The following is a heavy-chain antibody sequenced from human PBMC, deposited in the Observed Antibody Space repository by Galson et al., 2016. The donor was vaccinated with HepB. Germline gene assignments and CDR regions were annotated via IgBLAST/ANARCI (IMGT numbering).Heavy chain of an antibody. V-gene: IGHV6-1*01. CDR3: ARSYLLGRGFGW. J-gene: IGHJ4*02. Sequence: CAISGDSVSSNNAGWNWIRQSPSRGLEWLGRTFYRSNWQNDYAESVKSRITINPDTSKNQFSLHLGSVTPEDTGVYYCARSYLLGRGFGWWGPGTPVTVSS. CDR1: GDSVSSNNAG. D-gene: IGHD3-10*01. CDR2: TFYRSNWQN.